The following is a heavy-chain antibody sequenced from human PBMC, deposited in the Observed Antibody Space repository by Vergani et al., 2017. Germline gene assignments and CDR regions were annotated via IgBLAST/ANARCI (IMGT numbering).Heavy chain of an antibody. D-gene: IGHD3-10*01. Sequence: QVQLQESGPGLVTPSQTLSLTCTVSGGSISSGDYYWSWIRQPPGTGLEWIGYIYYSGSTYYNPSLKSRVTISVETSKNQFSLKLSSVTAADTAVYYCARAVTYYYGSGSYKAWCDPGGGGTLVSFSS. CDR2: IYYSGST. V-gene: IGHV4-30-4*01. J-gene: IGHJ5*02. CDR1: GGSISSGDYY. CDR3: ARAVTYYYGSGSYKAWCDP.